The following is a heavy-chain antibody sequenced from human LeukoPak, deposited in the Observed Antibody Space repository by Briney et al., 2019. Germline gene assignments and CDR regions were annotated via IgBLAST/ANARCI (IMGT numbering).Heavy chain of an antibody. CDR2: IYTSGST. CDR1: GGSISSYY. CDR3: ARGQYSSSWYGDAFDI. Sequence: SETLSLTCTVSGGSISSYYWSWIRQPAGKGLEWIGRIYTSGSTNYNPSLKSRVTMSVDTSKNQFSLKLSSVTAADTAVYYCARGQYSSSWYGDAFDIWGHGTMVTVSS. J-gene: IGHJ3*02. D-gene: IGHD6-13*01. V-gene: IGHV4-4*07.